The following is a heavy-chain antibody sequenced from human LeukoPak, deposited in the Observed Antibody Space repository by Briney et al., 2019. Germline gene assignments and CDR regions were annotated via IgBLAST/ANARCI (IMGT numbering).Heavy chain of an antibody. CDR1: GFTFSTSW. J-gene: IGHJ6*03. Sequence: PGGSLRLSCAASGFTFSTSWMHWVRQVSGKGLVWVARSNSDGSSTSYADSVKGRFTISRDNAQNTLYPQMSSLRAEDTAVYYCARAASYYYYYTDVWGKGTTVTVSS. V-gene: IGHV3-74*01. CDR2: SNSDGSST. CDR3: ARAASYYYYYTDV.